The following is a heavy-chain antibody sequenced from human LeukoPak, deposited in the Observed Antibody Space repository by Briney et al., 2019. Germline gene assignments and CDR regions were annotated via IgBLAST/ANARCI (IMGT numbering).Heavy chain of an antibody. CDR2: IYYSGST. CDR1: GGSISSYY. Sequence: SETLSLTCTVSGGSISSYYWSWIRQPAGKGLEWIGSIYYSGSTYYNPSLKSRVTISVDTSKNQFSLKLSSVTAADTAVYYCARGTLMITFGGVIVTPEHCYFDYWGQGTLVTVSS. CDR3: ARGTLMITFGGVIVTPEHCYFDY. D-gene: IGHD3-16*02. V-gene: IGHV4-4*07. J-gene: IGHJ4*02.